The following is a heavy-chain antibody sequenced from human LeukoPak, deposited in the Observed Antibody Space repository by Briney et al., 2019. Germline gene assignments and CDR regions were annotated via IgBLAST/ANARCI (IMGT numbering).Heavy chain of an antibody. CDR3: ARGPYTSGVYRLDY. V-gene: IGHV3-74*01. CDR1: GFTFSSYW. CDR2: IKTDGTTT. Sequence: GGSLRLSCAASGFTFSSYWMHWVRQAPGEGLVWVTRIKTDGTTTNYADSVKGRFTVSRDNAKNTLYLQMNSLRAEDTAVYYCARGPYTSGVYRLDYWGQGTLVTVSS. J-gene: IGHJ4*02. D-gene: IGHD6-19*01.